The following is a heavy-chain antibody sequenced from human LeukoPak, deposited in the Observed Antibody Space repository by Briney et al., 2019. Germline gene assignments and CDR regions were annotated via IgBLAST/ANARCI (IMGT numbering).Heavy chain of an antibody. CDR3: AKVGLGNTAIHI. CDR2: MNFNSGST. J-gene: IGHJ3*02. V-gene: IGHV1-8*01. Sequence: ASVKASCKDSGYTFPNYDINWVRQDTGQGLEWMGWMNFNSGSTGYAQKFQGRVTMTRNTAISTVYMELSSLKSEDTAIYYCAKVGLGNTAIHIWGQGTMVTVSS. D-gene: IGHD3/OR15-3a*01. CDR1: GYTFPNYD.